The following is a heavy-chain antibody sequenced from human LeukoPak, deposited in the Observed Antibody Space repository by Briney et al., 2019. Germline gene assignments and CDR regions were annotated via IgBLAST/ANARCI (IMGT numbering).Heavy chain of an antibody. Sequence: SETLSLTCTVSGGSISNYYWSWIRQPPGKGLEWIGYIYYSGSTNHNPSLKSRVTISVDTSKNQFSLKLSSVTAADTAVYYCARAGQFIAARPITFDYGGQGTLVTVSS. V-gene: IGHV4-59*01. CDR3: ARAGQFIAARPITFDY. J-gene: IGHJ4*02. D-gene: IGHD6-6*01. CDR2: IYYSGST. CDR1: GGSISNYY.